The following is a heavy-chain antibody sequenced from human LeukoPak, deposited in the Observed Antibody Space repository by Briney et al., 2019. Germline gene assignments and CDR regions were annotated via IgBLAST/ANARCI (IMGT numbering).Heavy chain of an antibody. CDR2: FDPEDGET. V-gene: IGHV1-24*01. D-gene: IGHD2-2*01. CDR1: GYTLTELS. J-gene: IGHJ5*02. CDR3: ARERCSSTSCYVSPNWFDP. Sequence: ASVKVSCKVSGYTLTELSMHWVRQAPGKGLEWMGGFDPEDGETIYAQKFQGRVTMTEDTSTDTAYMELRSLRSDDTAVYYCARERCSSTSCYVSPNWFDPWGQGTLVTVSS.